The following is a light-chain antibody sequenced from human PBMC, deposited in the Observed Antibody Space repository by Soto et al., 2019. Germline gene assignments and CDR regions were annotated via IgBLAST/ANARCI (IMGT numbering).Light chain of an antibody. Sequence: QTVLTQEPSFSVSPGGTVTLTCGLSSGSVSTGYYPSWYQQTPGQAPRTLIYSTNTRSSGVPDRFSGSILGNKAALTITGGQADDEADYYCVLYMGSGISVFGGGTKLTVL. CDR1: SGSVSTGYY. CDR3: VLYMGSGISV. CDR2: STN. J-gene: IGLJ3*02. V-gene: IGLV8-61*01.